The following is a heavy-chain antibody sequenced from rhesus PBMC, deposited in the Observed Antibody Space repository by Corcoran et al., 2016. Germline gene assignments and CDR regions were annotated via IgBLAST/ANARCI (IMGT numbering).Heavy chain of an antibody. CDR2: IYGSGSSP. D-gene: IGHD6-13*01. J-gene: IGHJ4*01. CDR3: ARELGIAKGYSSWYYFDY. Sequence: QLQLQESGPGLVKPSETLSVTCAVSGGSISRSYWSWIRQAPGKGLEWIGYIYGSGSSPTVNPSLNSRVTLSVDTSKNQFSLKLSSVTAADWAVYYCARELGIAKGYSSWYYFDYWGQGVLVTVSS. CDR1: GGSISRSY. V-gene: IGHV4-169*02.